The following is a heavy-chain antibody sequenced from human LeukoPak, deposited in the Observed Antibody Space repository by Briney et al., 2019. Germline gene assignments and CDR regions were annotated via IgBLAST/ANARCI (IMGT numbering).Heavy chain of an antibody. Sequence: PGRSLRLSCAASGLTFSSYGMHWVRQAPGKGLEWVAVIWYDGSNKYYADSMKGRFTISRDNAKNSLYLQMNSLRAEDTAVYYCARALRYFDWLSTSPEYNWFDPWGQGTLVTVSS. CDR2: IWYDGSNK. V-gene: IGHV3-33*01. D-gene: IGHD3-9*01. CDR1: GLTFSSYG. CDR3: ARALRYFDWLSTSPEYNWFDP. J-gene: IGHJ5*02.